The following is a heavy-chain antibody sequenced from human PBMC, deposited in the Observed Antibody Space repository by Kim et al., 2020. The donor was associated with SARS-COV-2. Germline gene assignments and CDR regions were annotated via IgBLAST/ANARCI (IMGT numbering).Heavy chain of an antibody. CDR2: IIPLFGTT. D-gene: IGHD1-1*01. Sequence: KISCKTSGGSFSTYSMNWVRQAPGQGLEWMGAIIPLFGTTEYTQKFQGRITMTANESTSTSFLELNSLGSDDTAVYYCAKSLVELERLSAFDIWGQGTVVTVSS. CDR3: AKSLVELERLSAFDI. V-gene: IGHV1-69*01. CDR1: GGSFSTYS. J-gene: IGHJ3*02.